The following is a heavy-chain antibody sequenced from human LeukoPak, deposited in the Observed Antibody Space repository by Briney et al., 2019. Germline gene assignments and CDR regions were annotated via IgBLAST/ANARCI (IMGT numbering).Heavy chain of an antibody. CDR3: ARVCPIWQQQTYYFDY. Sequence: PSETLSLTCTVSGGSISSGGYYWSWIRQHPGKGLEWIGYIYYSGSTYYNPSLKSRVTISVDTSKNQFSLKLSSVTAADTAVYYCARVCPIWQQQTYYFDYWGQGTLVTVSS. J-gene: IGHJ4*02. V-gene: IGHV4-31*03. D-gene: IGHD6-13*01. CDR1: GGSISSGGYY. CDR2: IYYSGST.